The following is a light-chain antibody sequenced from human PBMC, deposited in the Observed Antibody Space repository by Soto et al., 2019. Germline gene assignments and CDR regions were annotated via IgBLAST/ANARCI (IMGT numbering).Light chain of an antibody. J-gene: IGLJ2*01. CDR2: DNN. V-gene: IGLV1-51*01. CDR1: SSNIGNNY. CDR3: GTWDSSLSAVV. Sequence: QSVLTQPPSVSAAPGQRVTISCSGSSSNIGNNYVSWYQQLPGTAPKVLIYDNNKRPSGIPDRFSGSKSVTSATLGITGLQTGDEADYYCGTWDSSLSAVVFGGGTKLTVL.